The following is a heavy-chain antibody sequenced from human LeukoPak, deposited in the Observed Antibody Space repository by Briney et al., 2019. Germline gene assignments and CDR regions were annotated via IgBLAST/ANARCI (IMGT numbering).Heavy chain of an antibody. CDR3: ARHRDGYYDY. J-gene: IGHJ4*02. CDR1: GYTFTSYW. V-gene: IGHV5-51*01. CDR2: IYPGDSDI. D-gene: IGHD5-24*01. Sequence: GESLKISCEGSGYTFTSYWIAWERQMPGKGLEWMGIIYPGDSDIRYSPSFQGQVTISADKSITTAYLQWSSLKASDTAMYYCARHRDGYYDYWGQGTLVTVSS.